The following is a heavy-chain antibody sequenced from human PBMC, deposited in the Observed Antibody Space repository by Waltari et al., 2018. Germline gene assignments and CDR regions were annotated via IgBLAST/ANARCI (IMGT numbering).Heavy chain of an antibody. CDR1: GFNFSSSS. D-gene: IGHD3-22*01. CDR2: ISSSSSTI. Sequence: EVQLVESGGGLVQPGGSLRLSCAASGFNFSSSSMNWVRQAPGKGLEWVSYISSSSSTIYYADSVKGRFTISRDNAKNSLYLQMNSLRAEDTAVYYCARADRDYYYGMDVWGQGTTVTVSS. V-gene: IGHV3-48*01. J-gene: IGHJ6*02. CDR3: ARADRDYYYGMDV.